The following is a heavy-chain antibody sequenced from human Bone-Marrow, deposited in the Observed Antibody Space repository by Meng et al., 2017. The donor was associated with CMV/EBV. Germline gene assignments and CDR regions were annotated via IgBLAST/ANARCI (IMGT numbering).Heavy chain of an antibody. Sequence: GESLKISCAASGFTFSSYGMHWVRQAPGKGLEWVAFIRYDGSNKYYADSVKGRFTISRDNSKNTLYLQMNSLRAEDTAVYYCAKDRWFGDPDGGYDYYGLDVWGEGTTVTVSS. V-gene: IGHV3-30*02. CDR2: IRYDGSNK. J-gene: IGHJ6*04. CDR3: AKDRWFGDPDGGYDYYGLDV. CDR1: GFTFSSYG. D-gene: IGHD3-10*01.